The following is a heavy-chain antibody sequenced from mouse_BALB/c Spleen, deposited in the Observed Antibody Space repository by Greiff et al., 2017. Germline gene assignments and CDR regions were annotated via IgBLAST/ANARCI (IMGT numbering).Heavy chain of an antibody. CDR3: ARDDYYGSSYGYYAMDY. J-gene: IGHJ4*01. CDR2: IYYSGTI. D-gene: IGHD1-1*01. CDR1: GISITTGNYR. V-gene: IGHV3-5*02. Sequence: EVKLVESGPGLVKPSQTVSLTCTVTGISITTGNYRWSWIRQFPGNKLEWIGYIYYSGTITYNPSLTSRTTITRDTSKNQFFLEMNSLTAEDTATYYCARDDYYGSSYGYYAMDYWGQGTSVTVSS.